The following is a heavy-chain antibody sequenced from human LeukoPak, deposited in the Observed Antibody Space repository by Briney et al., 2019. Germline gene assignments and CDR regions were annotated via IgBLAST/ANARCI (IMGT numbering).Heavy chain of an antibody. V-gene: IGHV3-30*18. CDR1: GFTFSSYA. CDR3: AKDRRDYDFWSGQIDY. J-gene: IGHJ4*02. CDR2: ISYDGSNK. Sequence: GGSLRLSCAASGFTFSSYAMSWVRQAPGKGLEWVAVISYDGSNKYYADSVKGRFTISRDNSKNTLYLQMNSLRAEDTAVYYCAKDRRDYDFWSGQIDYWGQGTLVTVSS. D-gene: IGHD3-3*01.